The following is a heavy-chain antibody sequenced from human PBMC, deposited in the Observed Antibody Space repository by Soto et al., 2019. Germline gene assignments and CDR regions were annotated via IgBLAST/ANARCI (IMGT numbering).Heavy chain of an antibody. V-gene: IGHV3-64D*06. CDR3: VKDNPRLYF. Sequence: GSLRLSCSASGFTFSDYAMHWVRQSPGKGLEHFSLINRDGTFTFYADSVKGRFTIARDNSKNTLYLQMNSLGGDDTAVYYCVKDNPRLYFWGQGTTVTVSS. J-gene: IGHJ6*02. CDR1: GFTFSDYA. D-gene: IGHD2-15*01. CDR2: INRDGTFT.